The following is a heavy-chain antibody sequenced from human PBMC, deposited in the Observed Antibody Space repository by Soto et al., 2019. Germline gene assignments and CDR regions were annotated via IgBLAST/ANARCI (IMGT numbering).Heavy chain of an antibody. CDR3: ARGVWGSWTPTSGYFDL. Sequence: EVQLVESGGGLVQPGGSLRLSCAASGFTVSSNYMSWVRQAPGKGLEWGSVIYSGGSTYYADSVKGRFTISRDNSKNTLYLKMNSLRVEDKAVYSCARGVWGSWTPTSGYFDLWGRGTLVTVSS. CDR2: IYSGGST. CDR1: GFTVSSNY. D-gene: IGHD6-13*01. J-gene: IGHJ2*01. V-gene: IGHV3-66*01.